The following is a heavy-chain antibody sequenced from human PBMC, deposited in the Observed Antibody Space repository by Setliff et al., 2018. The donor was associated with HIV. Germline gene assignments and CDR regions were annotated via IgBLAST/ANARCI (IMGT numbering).Heavy chain of an antibody. Sequence: GGSLRLSCAASGFTFSTYSMIWVRQAPGKGLEWVASITSSSSYINYADSVKGRFTISRDNAKNSLYLQMNSLRAEDTAVYYCARDRSDYDILTGWNWFDPWGQGTLVTVSS. J-gene: IGHJ5*02. CDR3: ARDRSDYDILTGWNWFDP. D-gene: IGHD3-9*01. V-gene: IGHV3-21*01. CDR2: ITSSSSYI. CDR1: GFTFSTYS.